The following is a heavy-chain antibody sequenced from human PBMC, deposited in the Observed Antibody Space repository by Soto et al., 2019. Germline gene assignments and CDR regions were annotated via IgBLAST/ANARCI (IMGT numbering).Heavy chain of an antibody. D-gene: IGHD3-10*01. Sequence: GESLKISCKGSGYSFTSYWIGWVRQMPGKGLEWMGIIYPGDSDTRYSPSFQGQVTISAAKSISTAYLQWSSLKASDTAMYYCARLGRFGEYAPTQNDYWGQGTLVTVSS. CDR3: ARLGRFGEYAPTQNDY. J-gene: IGHJ4*02. CDR2: IYPGDSDT. V-gene: IGHV5-51*01. CDR1: GYSFTSYW.